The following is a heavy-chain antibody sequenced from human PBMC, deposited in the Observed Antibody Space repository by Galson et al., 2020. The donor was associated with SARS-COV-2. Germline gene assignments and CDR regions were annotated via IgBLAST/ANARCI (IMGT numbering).Heavy chain of an antibody. J-gene: IGHJ4*02. V-gene: IGHV4-34*01. CDR2: INHSGST. CDR1: GGSFSGYY. Sequence: SETLSLTCAVYGGSFSGYYWSWIRQPPGKGLEWIGEINHSGSTNYNPSLKSRVTISVDTSKNQFSLKLSSVTAADTAVYYCASSEGYDILTGFNDWGQGTLVTVSS. CDR3: ASSEGYDILTGFND. D-gene: IGHD3-9*01.